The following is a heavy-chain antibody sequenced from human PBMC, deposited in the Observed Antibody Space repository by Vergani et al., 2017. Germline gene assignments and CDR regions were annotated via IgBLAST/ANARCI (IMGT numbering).Heavy chain of an antibody. CDR3: AKDGRAYSSSWYYFDY. Sequence: EVQLLESGGGLVQPGGSLRLSCAASGFTFSSYAMSWVRQAPGKGLEWVSAISGSGGSTYYADSVKGRFTISRDNSKNTLYLQMNSLRAEDTAVYYCAKDGRAYSSSWYYFDYWGQGTLVTVSS. V-gene: IGHV3-23*01. D-gene: IGHD6-13*01. CDR2: ISGSGGST. CDR1: GFTFSSYA. J-gene: IGHJ4*02.